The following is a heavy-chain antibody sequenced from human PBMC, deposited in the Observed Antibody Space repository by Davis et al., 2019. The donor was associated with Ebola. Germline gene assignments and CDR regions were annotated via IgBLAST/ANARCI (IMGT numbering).Heavy chain of an antibody. CDR2: IFYSGST. CDR1: GGSVSSGSYY. D-gene: IGHD3-10*01. V-gene: IGHV4-61*01. Sequence: MPSETLSLTRTVSGGSVSSGSYYWSWIRQPPGKGLEWIGYIFYSGSTNYNPSLKSRVTISVDTSKNQFSLKLSSVTAADTAVYYCAARYYYGSGLAYWGQGTLVTVSS. CDR3: AARYYYGSGLAY. J-gene: IGHJ4*02.